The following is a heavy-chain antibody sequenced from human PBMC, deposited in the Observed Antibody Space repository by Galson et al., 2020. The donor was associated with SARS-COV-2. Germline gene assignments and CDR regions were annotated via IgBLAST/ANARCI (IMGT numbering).Heavy chain of an antibody. D-gene: IGHD3-22*01. CDR2: INHSGST. CDR3: ARGPPSVVVVITIDDAFDI. Sequence: SETLSLTCAVYGGSFSGYYWSWIRQPPGKGLEWIGEINHSGSTNYNPSLKSRVTISVDTSKNQFSLKLSSVTAADTAVYYCARGPPSVVVVITIDDAFDIWGQGTMVTVSS. CDR1: GGSFSGYY. V-gene: IGHV4-34*01. J-gene: IGHJ3*02.